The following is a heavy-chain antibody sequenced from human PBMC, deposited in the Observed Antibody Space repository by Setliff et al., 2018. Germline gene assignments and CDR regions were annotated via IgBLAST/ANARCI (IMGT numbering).Heavy chain of an antibody. CDR1: GGSFSGYY. Sequence: SETLSLTCAVYGGSFSGYYWSWIRQPPGKGLEWIGEINHSGSTNYNPSLKSRVTMSVDTSKNQFSLKLSSVTAADTAVYYCARTNYNFWSGYYAYWGQGTLVTVSS. D-gene: IGHD3-3*01. V-gene: IGHV4-34*01. CDR2: INHSGST. CDR3: ARTNYNFWSGYYAY. J-gene: IGHJ4*02.